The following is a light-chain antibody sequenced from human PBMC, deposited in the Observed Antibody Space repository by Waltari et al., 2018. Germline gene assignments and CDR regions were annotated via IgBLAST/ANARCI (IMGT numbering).Light chain of an antibody. V-gene: IGKV3-15*01. J-gene: IGKJ4*01. Sequence: EIVLTQSPATLSLSPGERATLSCRASQSVSSSLAWYQQQPGQAPRLLIYGASSRATGIPDRFSGSGSGTDFTLTISSLEPEDFAVYYCQQYSNWPLTFGGGTKVEI. CDR2: GAS. CDR3: QQYSNWPLT. CDR1: QSVSSS.